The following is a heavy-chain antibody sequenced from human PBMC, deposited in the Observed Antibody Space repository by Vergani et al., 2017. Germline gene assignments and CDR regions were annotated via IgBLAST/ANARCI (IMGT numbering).Heavy chain of an antibody. CDR2: IHPADSDT. D-gene: IGHD1-26*01. J-gene: IGHJ4*02. CDR1: GYCFTNYW. Sequence: EVQLVQSGAEVKKPGESLKISCQISGYCFTNYWIGCVRQMPGKGLEWMGIIHPADSDTRYSPSFQGQVTISVDKSISTAYLQRSSPKASDSAMYYCARGYGRDRNGSKYFDYWGQGTLVTVSS. V-gene: IGHV5-51*01. CDR3: ARGYGRDRNGSKYFDY.